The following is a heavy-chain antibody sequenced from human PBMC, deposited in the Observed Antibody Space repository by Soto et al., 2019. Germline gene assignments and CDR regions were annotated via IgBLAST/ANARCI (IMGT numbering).Heavy chain of an antibody. J-gene: IGHJ3*02. V-gene: IGHV4-39*01. D-gene: IGHD1-26*01. Sequence: QLQESGPGLVKPSETLSLTCTVSGASIITGNLYWAWIRQSPGTGLACMGSICFGRDTYFNPSLRSRITISADTSKNQFSLNLNSVTAADTAVYYCARQPLHRVGSSISTLDIWGQGTVVTVSS. CDR3: ARQPLHRVGSSISTLDI. CDR1: GASIITGNLY. CDR2: ICFGRDT.